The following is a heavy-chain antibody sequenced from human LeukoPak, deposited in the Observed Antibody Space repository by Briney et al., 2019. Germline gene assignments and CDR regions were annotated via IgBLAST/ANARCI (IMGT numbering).Heavy chain of an antibody. V-gene: IGHV3-48*04. CDR3: VRDPSYGSSWYYYMDV. Sequence: PGGSLRLSCAASEFTFVRYAMNWVRQAPGKGLEWVSYISSSSFKIGYADSVKGRFTISRDNSKNSLYLQMDSLRVEDTAVYYYVRDPSYGSSWYYYMDVWGKGTAVTVSS. CDR2: ISSSSFKI. J-gene: IGHJ6*03. CDR1: EFTFVRYA. D-gene: IGHD6-13*01.